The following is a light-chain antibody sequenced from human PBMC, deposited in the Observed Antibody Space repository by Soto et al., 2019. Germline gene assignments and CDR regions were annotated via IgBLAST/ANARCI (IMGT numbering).Light chain of an antibody. CDR1: SSDVGGYNY. CDR2: EVT. CDR3: SSYAGSNNLV. V-gene: IGLV2-8*01. J-gene: IGLJ2*01. Sequence: QAVVTQPPSASGSPGQSVTISCTGTSSDVGGYNYVSWYQLHPGKAPKLIIYEVTKRPSGVPDRFSGSKSGSTASLTVSGLQAEDEADYYCSSYAGSNNLVFGGGTKVTVL.